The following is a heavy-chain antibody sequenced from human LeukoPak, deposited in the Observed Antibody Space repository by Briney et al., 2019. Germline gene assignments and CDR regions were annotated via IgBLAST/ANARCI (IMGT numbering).Heavy chain of an antibody. CDR3: ARRITIFGVAPFDY. J-gene: IGHJ4*02. V-gene: IGHV5-51*01. Sequence: GGSLRLSCKGSGYRFTSYWIGWVRQMPGKGLEWMGIIYPGDSDTRYSPSFQGQVTISADKSISTAYLQWSSLKASDTAMYYCARRITIFGVAPFDYWGQGTLVTVSS. CDR1: GYRFTSYW. D-gene: IGHD3-3*01. CDR2: IYPGDSDT.